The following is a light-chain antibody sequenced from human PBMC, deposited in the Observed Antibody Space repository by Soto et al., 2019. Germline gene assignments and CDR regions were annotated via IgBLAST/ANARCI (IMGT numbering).Light chain of an antibody. J-gene: IGKJ2*01. V-gene: IGKV3-20*01. Sequence: EIVLTQSPGTLSLSPGERATLSCRASQSVSSSYLAWYQQKPGQAPRLLIYGASSRATGIPDRCSGSGSGTDFTLTISRLEPEDVAVYYCQQYGGTFGQGTKLEIK. CDR1: QSVSSSY. CDR2: GAS. CDR3: QQYGGT.